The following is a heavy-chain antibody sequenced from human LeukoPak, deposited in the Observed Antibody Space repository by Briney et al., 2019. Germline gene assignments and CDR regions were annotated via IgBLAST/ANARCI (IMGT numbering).Heavy chain of an antibody. CDR2: ISYDGSNK. CDR1: GFTFSSYA. J-gene: IGHJ5*02. CDR3: ARNMRWFDP. D-gene: IGHD2/OR15-2a*01. V-gene: IGHV3-30-3*01. Sequence: PGRSLRLSCAASGFTFSSYAMHWVRQAPGKGLEWVAVISYDGSNKYYADSVKGRFTISRDNSKNTLYLQMNSLRAEDTAVYYCARNMRWFDPWGQGTLVTVSS.